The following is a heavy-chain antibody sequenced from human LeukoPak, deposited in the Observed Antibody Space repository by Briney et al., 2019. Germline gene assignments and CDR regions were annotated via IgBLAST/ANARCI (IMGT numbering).Heavy chain of an antibody. CDR2: ISSHVSII. J-gene: IGHJ4*02. V-gene: IGHV3-11*01. Sequence: VGSLRLSCAASGFSFTDFYVISIREAPGRGLEYVSYISSHVSIIHYAESVKGRFTISWDNANNSLFLQINSLRGADTAVYYCARDRDYDSSGYRASLDYWGQGNLVTVSS. D-gene: IGHD3-22*01. CDR3: ARDRDYDSSGYRASLDY. CDR1: GFSFTDFY.